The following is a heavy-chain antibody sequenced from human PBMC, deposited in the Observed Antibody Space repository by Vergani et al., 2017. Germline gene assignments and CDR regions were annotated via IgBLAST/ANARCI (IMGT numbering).Heavy chain of an antibody. V-gene: IGHV4-39*07. J-gene: IGHJ3*01. CDR2: IRYSGPT. CDR3: ARGDYGGPKSDAFDV. CDR1: GASISSNSYY. Sequence: QLQLQESGPGLVEPSETLSLTCTVSGASISSNSYYWGWVRQSPGNGLEWVGSIRYSGPTYYNLPLQSRTTISLDTSKSQFSLRLTSVTAADTAVYYCARGDYGGPKSDAFDVWGQGTVVTVSS. D-gene: IGHD4-23*01.